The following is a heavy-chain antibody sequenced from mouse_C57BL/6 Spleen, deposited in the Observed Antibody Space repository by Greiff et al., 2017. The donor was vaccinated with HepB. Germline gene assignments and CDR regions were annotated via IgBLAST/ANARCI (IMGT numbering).Heavy chain of an antibody. CDR3: ARLGYDYDDPPWFAY. Sequence: EVMLVESGGGLVQPGGSLSLSCAASGFTFTDYYMSWVRQPPGKALEWLGFIRNKANGYTTEYSASVKGRFTISRDNSQSILYLQMNALRAEDSATYYCARLGYDYDDPPWFAYWGQGTLVTVSA. V-gene: IGHV7-3*01. J-gene: IGHJ3*01. CDR1: GFTFTDYY. D-gene: IGHD2-4*01. CDR2: IRNKANGYTT.